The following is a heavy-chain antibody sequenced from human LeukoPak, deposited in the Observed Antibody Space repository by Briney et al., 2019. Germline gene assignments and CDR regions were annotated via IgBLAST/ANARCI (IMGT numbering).Heavy chain of an antibody. CDR2: IYTSGNI. D-gene: IGHD3-9*01. Sequence: PSETLSLTCTVSGGSITGYYWSWLRRPAGKGLEWIGRIYTSGNINYNPSLKSRLTMSIDTSKNQLPLMLSSVTAADTAVYYCARELTYYDILTGFPVGYFDFWGQGTLASVSS. V-gene: IGHV4-4*07. J-gene: IGHJ4*02. CDR3: ARELTYYDILTGFPVGYFDF. CDR1: GGSITGYY.